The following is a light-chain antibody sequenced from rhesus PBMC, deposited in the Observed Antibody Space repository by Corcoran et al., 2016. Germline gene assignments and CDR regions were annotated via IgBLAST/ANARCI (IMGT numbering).Light chain of an antibody. CDR1: QDISSF. CDR3: PQYNSLPLT. V-gene: IGKV1-25*02. CDR2: YAT. Sequence: DIQLTQSPSSLSASVGDRVTITCRASQDISSFLAWYQQKPGKAPKLLIFYATTLQSGVPSRFSGSGSGTDFTLTISSLQPEDFATYYCPQYNSLPLTFGGGTKVEIK. J-gene: IGKJ4*01.